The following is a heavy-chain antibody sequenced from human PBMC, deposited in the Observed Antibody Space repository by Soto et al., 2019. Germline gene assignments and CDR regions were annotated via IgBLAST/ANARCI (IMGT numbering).Heavy chain of an antibody. Sequence: ASVKVSCKASGYTFTSYAMHWVRQAPGQRLEWMGWISAGNGNTKYSQKFQGRVTITRDTSASTAYMELSSLRSEDMAVYYCARDLGGWPDYWGQGTLVTVSS. J-gene: IGHJ4*02. CDR2: ISAGNGNT. V-gene: IGHV1-3*01. CDR1: GYTFTSYA. D-gene: IGHD6-19*01. CDR3: ARDLGGWPDY.